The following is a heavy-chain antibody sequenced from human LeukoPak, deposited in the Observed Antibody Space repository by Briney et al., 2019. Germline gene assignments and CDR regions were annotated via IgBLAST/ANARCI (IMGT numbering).Heavy chain of an antibody. Sequence: GGSPRLSCAASGFTFYDYGMRGVREAREGGGEGVFGINWCGGSTGYADSVKGRFPISRDNAENSLYLQMKSLRAEDTPLYYCARAGDGYNISGPPIDYWGQEALVTVSS. V-gene: IGHV3-20*04. J-gene: IGHJ4*02. CDR2: INWCGGST. D-gene: IGHD5-24*01. CDR1: GFTFYDYG. CDR3: ARAGDGYNISGPPIDY.